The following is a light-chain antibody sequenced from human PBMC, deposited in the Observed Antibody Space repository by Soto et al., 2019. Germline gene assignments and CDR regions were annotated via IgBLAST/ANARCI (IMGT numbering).Light chain of an antibody. J-gene: IGKJ1*01. CDR1: QSVTATY. CDR2: GAS. Sequence: ENVLTQSPGTLSLSPGERATLSCRASQSVTATYLAWYQQKPGQAPRLLIYGASSRATGIPDRFSGSGSGTDFTLTISRLEPEDFAVYYCQQRSNWPPWTFGQGTKVDIK. CDR3: QQRSNWPPWT. V-gene: IGKV3D-20*02.